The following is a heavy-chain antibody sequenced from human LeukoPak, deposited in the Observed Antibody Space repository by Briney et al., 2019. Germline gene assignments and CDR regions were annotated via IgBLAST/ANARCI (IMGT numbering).Heavy chain of an antibody. CDR1: GFTFSDYY. Sequence: LRLSCAASGFTFSDYYMSWIRQSPGKGLEWIGEINHSGSTTYNASLKSRVTISVDTSKNQLSLKLTSVTAADTAVYYCARLVELQKLEHYDYYMDVWGKGTTVSVSS. D-gene: IGHD1-7*01. CDR3: ARLVELQKLEHYDYYMDV. V-gene: IGHV4-34*01. J-gene: IGHJ6*03. CDR2: INHSGST.